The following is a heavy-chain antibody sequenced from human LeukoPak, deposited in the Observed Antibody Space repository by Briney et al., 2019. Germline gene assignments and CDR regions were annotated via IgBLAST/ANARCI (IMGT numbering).Heavy chain of an antibody. V-gene: IGHV3-23*01. J-gene: IGHJ4*02. CDR2: ISASGGTT. CDR3: AKYRHDSSGGRNFDY. CDR1: GFTFSSYS. Sequence: GGSLRLSCAASGFTFSSYSMTWVRQAPGKGLEWVSVISASGGTTYYADSVRGRFTISRDNSKNTLYLQVNSLRPEDTAVYYCAKYRHDSSGGRNFDYWGQGTLVTVSS. D-gene: IGHD3-22*01.